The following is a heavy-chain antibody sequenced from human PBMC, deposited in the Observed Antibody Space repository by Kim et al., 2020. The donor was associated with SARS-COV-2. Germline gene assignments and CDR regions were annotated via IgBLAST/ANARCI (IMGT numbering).Heavy chain of an antibody. Sequence: GGSLRLSCAASGFTFSSYSMNWVRQAPGKGLEWVSSISSTSTYVYYADSVKGRFSISRDNAKNSLSLQMNSLRVEDTAVYYCAREGFIAARLLDYWGQGTLVTVSS. V-gene: IGHV3-21*01. D-gene: IGHD6-6*01. CDR2: ISSTSTYV. CDR1: GFTFSSYS. J-gene: IGHJ4*02. CDR3: AREGFIAARLLDY.